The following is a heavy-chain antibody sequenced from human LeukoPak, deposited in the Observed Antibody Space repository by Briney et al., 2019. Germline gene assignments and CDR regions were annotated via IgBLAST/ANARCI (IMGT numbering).Heavy chain of an antibody. Sequence: GGSLRLSCAASGFTFSSYSMNWVRQAPGKGLEWVSSISSSSSYIYYADSGKGRFTISRDNAKNSLYLQMNSLRAEDTAVYYCARDGKPYSSGWYVYYYGMDVWGKGTTVTVSS. V-gene: IGHV3-21*01. J-gene: IGHJ6*04. CDR3: ARDGKPYSSGWYVYYYGMDV. CDR2: ISSSSSYI. CDR1: GFTFSSYS. D-gene: IGHD6-19*01.